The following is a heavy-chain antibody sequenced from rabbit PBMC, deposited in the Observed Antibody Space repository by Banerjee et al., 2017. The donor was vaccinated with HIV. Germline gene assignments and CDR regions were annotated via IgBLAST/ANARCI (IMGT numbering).Heavy chain of an antibody. CDR2: ITYRGSA. J-gene: IGHJ6*01. CDR3: ARSNTYYGMDL. V-gene: IGHV1S43*01. CDR1: GLDFSSSYW. Sequence: QEQLEESGGGLVKPEGSLTLTCKASGLDFSSSYWICWVRQAPGKGLEYIGYITYRGSAYYASWVNGRFTISRENTQNTLYLQLNSLTAADTATYFCARSNTYYGMDLWGPGTLVTVS.